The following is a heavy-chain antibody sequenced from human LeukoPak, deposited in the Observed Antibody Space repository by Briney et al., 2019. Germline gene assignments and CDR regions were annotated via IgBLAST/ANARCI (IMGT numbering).Heavy chain of an antibody. D-gene: IGHD3-3*02. CDR1: GFTFSTYA. V-gene: IGHV3-23*01. CDR2: ISGSGSIT. J-gene: IGHJ4*02. Sequence: PGGSLRLSCEASGFTFSTYAMSWVRQASGKGLEWVSGISGSGSITYYADSVKGRFTISRDNAKNSLYLQMNSLRAEDTAVYYCARDTNSITDYWGQGTLVTVSS. CDR3: ARDTNSITDY.